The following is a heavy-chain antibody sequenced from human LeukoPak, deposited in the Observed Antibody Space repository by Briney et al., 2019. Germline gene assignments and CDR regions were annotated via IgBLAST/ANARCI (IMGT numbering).Heavy chain of an antibody. Sequence: GGSLRLCCAASGFSFSEHGMHWVRQAPGKGPERVTVSWYDGSNNHYADSVTGRFTISRDNSKNTVFLEMNSLRAKDTAVYHCARDRYLGSDGFDIWGPGTMVIVSS. D-gene: IGHD3-10*01. CDR1: GFSFSEHG. CDR2: SWYDGSNN. CDR3: ARDRYLGSDGFDI. V-gene: IGHV3-33*01. J-gene: IGHJ3*02.